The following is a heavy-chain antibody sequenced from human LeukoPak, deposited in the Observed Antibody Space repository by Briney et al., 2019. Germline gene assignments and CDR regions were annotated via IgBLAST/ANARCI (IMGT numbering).Heavy chain of an antibody. V-gene: IGHV3-23*01. D-gene: IGHD3-10*01. CDR2: ISGSGGST. Sequence: GGSLRLSCAASGFTFSSDAMSWVRQAPGKGLEWVSAISGSGGSTYYADSVKGRFTISRDNSKNTLYLQMNSLRAEDTAVYYCAKSRLLLWFGEAWGQGTLVTVSS. CDR1: GFTFSSDA. J-gene: IGHJ5*02. CDR3: AKSRLLLWFGEA.